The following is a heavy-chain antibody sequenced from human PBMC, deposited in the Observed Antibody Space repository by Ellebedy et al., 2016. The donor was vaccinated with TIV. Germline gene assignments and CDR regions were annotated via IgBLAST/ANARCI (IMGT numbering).Heavy chain of an antibody. CDR3: AKSLSTATGSLTDS. Sequence: PGGSLRLSCAASGFTFGSRAMTWVRQAPGKGLEWVSGISDSGGSTDYADSVKGRFTISRDNSKSMVYLQMNSLRVEDTAVYYCAKSLSTATGSLTDSWGQGTLVTVSS. D-gene: IGHD1-1*01. V-gene: IGHV3-23*01. J-gene: IGHJ4*02. CDR2: ISDSGGST. CDR1: GFTFGSRA.